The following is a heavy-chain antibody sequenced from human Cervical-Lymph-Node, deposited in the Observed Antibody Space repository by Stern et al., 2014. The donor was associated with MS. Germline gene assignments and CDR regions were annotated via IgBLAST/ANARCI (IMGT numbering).Heavy chain of an antibody. J-gene: IGHJ5*02. CDR2: ISNDGSNE. D-gene: IGHD2/OR15-2a*01. CDR3: ARGNKSFAP. V-gene: IGHV3-33*01. CDR1: GFTFSSYG. Sequence: VQLVESGGGVVQPGRSLRLSCAASGFTFSSYGIHWVRQAPGKGLEWVAVISNDGSNEFYADSVKGRFTISRDNSEKTSYLQMNNLGGEDTAVYYWARGNKSFAPGGQGTLVIVPS.